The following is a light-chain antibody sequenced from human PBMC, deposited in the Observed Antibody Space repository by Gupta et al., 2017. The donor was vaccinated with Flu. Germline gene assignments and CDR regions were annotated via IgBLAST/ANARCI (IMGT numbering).Light chain of an antibody. Sequence: QTGLTQTPSVSGAPGQRPTITCTGSSSNPGAGSDVNWYQQFPGKAPNLHLYGNNHRPSGVPDRFSGSKSGTSASLAITGLQADDEADYFCQSYDISLSGSVFGGGTKLTVL. V-gene: IGLV1-40*01. J-gene: IGLJ3*02. CDR1: SSNPGAGSD. CDR3: QSYDISLSGSV. CDR2: GNN.